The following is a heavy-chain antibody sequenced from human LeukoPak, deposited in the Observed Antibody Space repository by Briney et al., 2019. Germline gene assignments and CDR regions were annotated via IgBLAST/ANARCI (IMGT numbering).Heavy chain of an antibody. CDR3: ARGGGVMDY. J-gene: IGHJ4*02. Sequence: PGGSLRLSCAASGFTFSSYWMSWVRQAPGKGLEWVANIKQDGSEKYYVDSVKGRFTISRDNSKNTLYLQMNSLRVEDTAVYYCARGGGVMDYWGQGTLVTVSS. D-gene: IGHD3-16*01. CDR2: IKQDGSEK. CDR1: GFTFSSYW. V-gene: IGHV3-7*03.